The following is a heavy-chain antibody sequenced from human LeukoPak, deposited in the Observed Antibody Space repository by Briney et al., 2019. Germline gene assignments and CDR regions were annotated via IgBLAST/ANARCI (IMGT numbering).Heavy chain of an antibody. V-gene: IGHV3-66*01. Sequence: GGSLRLSCAASGFTFSSYWMSWVRQAPGKGLEWVSVVYPSGATFYADSVKDRFTISRDTSRNTVVLQMNRLRAEDTAVYYCARGSSGWSAGYYYGMDVWGQGTTVTVSS. D-gene: IGHD6-19*01. CDR3: ARGSSGWSAGYYYGMDV. J-gene: IGHJ6*02. CDR1: GFTFSSYW. CDR2: VYPSGAT.